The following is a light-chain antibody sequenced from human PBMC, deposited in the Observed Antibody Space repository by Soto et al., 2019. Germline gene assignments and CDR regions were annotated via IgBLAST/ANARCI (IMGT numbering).Light chain of an antibody. J-gene: IGLJ2*01. CDR2: GNS. Sequence: QSVLTQPPSVSGAPGQRVTISCTGSSSNIGAGYDVHWYQQLPGTAPKLLIYGNSNRPSGVPDRFSGSKSGTSASLAITGLQAEDEADYYCQSYHSSLSAYVVFGGGTQLTVL. V-gene: IGLV1-40*01. CDR1: SSNIGAGYD. CDR3: QSYHSSLSAYVV.